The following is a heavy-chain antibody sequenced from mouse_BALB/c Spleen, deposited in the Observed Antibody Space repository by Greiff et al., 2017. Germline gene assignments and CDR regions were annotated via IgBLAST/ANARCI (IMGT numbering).Heavy chain of an antibody. Sequence: EVQLQQSGGDLVKPGGSLKLSCAASGFTFSSYGMSWVRQTPDKRLEWVATISSGGSYTYYPDSVKGRFTISRDNAKNTLYLQMSSLKSEDTAMYYCARQGTGTRFDYWGQGTTLTVSS. CDR1: GFTFSSYG. V-gene: IGHV5-6*01. CDR2: ISSGGSYT. CDR3: ARQGTGTRFDY. J-gene: IGHJ2*01. D-gene: IGHD4-1*01.